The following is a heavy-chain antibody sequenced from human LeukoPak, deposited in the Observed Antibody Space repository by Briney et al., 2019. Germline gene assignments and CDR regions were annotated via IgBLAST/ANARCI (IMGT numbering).Heavy chain of an antibody. Sequence: GASVKVSCKASGYTFTGYYMNWVRQAPGQGLEWMGWIDPNSGGTNSAQKFQGRVTMTRDTSISTAYMELSRLRSDDTAVYYCASRDSPEYFQHWGQGTLVTVSS. V-gene: IGHV1-2*02. D-gene: IGHD2-15*01. CDR3: ASRDSPEYFQH. CDR2: IDPNSGGT. J-gene: IGHJ1*01. CDR1: GYTFTGYY.